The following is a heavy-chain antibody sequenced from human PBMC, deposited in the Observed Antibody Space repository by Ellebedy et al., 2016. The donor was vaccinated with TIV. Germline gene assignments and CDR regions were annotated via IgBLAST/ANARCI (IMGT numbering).Heavy chain of an antibody. Sequence: PGGSLRLSCAASGFTFSNYAMTWVRQAPGKGLEWVSSISGSGASTYYADSVKGRFTISRDNSKNTLYLQMNSLRAEDTAVYYCARDIVVVPAAMPVGLGYWGQGTLVTVSS. CDR1: GFTFSNYA. CDR3: ARDIVVVPAAMPVGLGY. V-gene: IGHV3-23*01. CDR2: ISGSGAST. J-gene: IGHJ4*02. D-gene: IGHD2-2*01.